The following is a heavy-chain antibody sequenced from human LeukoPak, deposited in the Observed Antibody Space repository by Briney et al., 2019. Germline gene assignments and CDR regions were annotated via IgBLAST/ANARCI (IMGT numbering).Heavy chain of an antibody. CDR2: IYYSGST. CDR1: GGSISSYY. V-gene: IGHV4-59*01. Sequence: SETLSLTCTVSGGSISSYYWSWIRQPPGKGLEWIGYIYYSGSTNYNPFLKSRVTISVDTSKNQFSLKLSSVTAADTAVYYCARSVSYSSGWSYYYYYYMDVWGKGTTVTISS. D-gene: IGHD6-19*01. J-gene: IGHJ6*03. CDR3: ARSVSYSSGWSYYYYYYMDV.